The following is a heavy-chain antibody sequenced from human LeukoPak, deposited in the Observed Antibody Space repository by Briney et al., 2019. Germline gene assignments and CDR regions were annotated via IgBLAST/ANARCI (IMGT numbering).Heavy chain of an antibody. V-gene: IGHV1-69*13. D-gene: IGHD3-22*01. J-gene: IGHJ3*02. Sequence: ASVKVSCKASGGTFSSYAISWVRQAPGQGLEWMGGIIPIFGTANYAQKFQGRVTITADESTSTAYMELSSLRSEDTAVYYCAREYYYDSSGPPDAFDIWGQGTMVTVSS. CDR3: AREYYYDSSGPPDAFDI. CDR1: GGTFSSYA. CDR2: IIPIFGTA.